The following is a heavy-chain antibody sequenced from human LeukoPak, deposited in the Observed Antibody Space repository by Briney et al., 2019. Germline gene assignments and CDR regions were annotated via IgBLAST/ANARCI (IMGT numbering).Heavy chain of an antibody. V-gene: IGHV3-33*01. J-gene: IGHJ4*02. D-gene: IGHD3-22*01. CDR3: ARDYYDSSGLDY. Sequence: GGSLRLSCTASGFTFSSYAMHWVRQAPGKGLEWVAVIWYDGSNKYYADSVKGRFTISRDNSKNTLYLQMNSLRAEDTAVYYCARDYYDSSGLDYWGQGTLVTVSS. CDR2: IWYDGSNK. CDR1: GFTFSSYA.